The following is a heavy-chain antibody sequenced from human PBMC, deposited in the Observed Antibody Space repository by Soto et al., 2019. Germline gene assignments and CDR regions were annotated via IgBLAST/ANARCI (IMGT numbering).Heavy chain of an antibody. Sequence: SETLSLTCAVYGGSFSGYYWSWIRQPPGKGLEWIGEINHSGSTNYNPSLKSRVTISVDTSKNQFSLKLSSVTAADTAVYYCAEGGSSSRPPDYYYGMDVWGQGTTVTVLL. V-gene: IGHV4-34*01. CDR2: INHSGST. CDR3: AEGGSSSRPPDYYYGMDV. D-gene: IGHD6-6*01. J-gene: IGHJ6*02. CDR1: GGSFSGYY.